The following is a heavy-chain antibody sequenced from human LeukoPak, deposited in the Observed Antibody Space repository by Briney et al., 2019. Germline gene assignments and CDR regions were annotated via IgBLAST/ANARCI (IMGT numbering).Heavy chain of an antibody. CDR1: GGSFSGYY. V-gene: IGHV4-34*01. J-gene: IGHJ4*02. CDR2: INHSGST. D-gene: IGHD3-3*01. CDR3: ARFLRFLEWLPSYYFDY. Sequence: SETLSLTCAVYGGSFSGYYWSWIRQPPGKGLEWIGEINHSGSTNYNPSLKSRVTISVDTSKNQFSLKLSSVTAADTAVYYCARFLRFLEWLPSYYFDYWGQGTLVTVSS.